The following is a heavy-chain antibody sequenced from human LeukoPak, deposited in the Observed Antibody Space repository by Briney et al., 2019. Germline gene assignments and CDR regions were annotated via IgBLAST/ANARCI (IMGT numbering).Heavy chain of an antibody. J-gene: IGHJ4*02. V-gene: IGHV3-23*01. Sequence: GGSLRLSCAASGFTFSTYAMSWVRQAPGKGLEWVSSFSGSGGSTYYADSVKGRFTISRDNSKNTLYLQMNSLRAEDTAVYYCAKSRTKAVAGTYYFDYWGQGTLVTVSS. CDR3: AKSRTKAVAGTYYFDY. CDR1: GFTFSTYA. CDR2: FSGSGGST. D-gene: IGHD6-19*01.